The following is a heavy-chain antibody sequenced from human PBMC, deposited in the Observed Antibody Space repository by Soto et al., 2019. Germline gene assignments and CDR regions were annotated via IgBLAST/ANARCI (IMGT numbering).Heavy chain of an antibody. CDR2: TIPIFGTA. CDR3: ARDRYYYDSSGYVDAFDI. Sequence: SVKVSCKASGGTFSSYAISWVRQAPGQGLEWMGGTIPIFGTANYAQKFQGRVTITADESTSTAYMELSSLRSEDTAVYYCARDRYYYDSSGYVDAFDIWGQGTMVTVSS. D-gene: IGHD3-22*01. V-gene: IGHV1-69*13. J-gene: IGHJ3*02. CDR1: GGTFSSYA.